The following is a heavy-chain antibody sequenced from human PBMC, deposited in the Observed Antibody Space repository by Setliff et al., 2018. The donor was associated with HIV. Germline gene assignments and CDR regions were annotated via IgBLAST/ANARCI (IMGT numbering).Heavy chain of an antibody. V-gene: IGHV5-51*01. CDR1: GYRFTTYW. CDR3: ARAGRGGGSYWTFDY. CDR2: IYPGDSDS. J-gene: IGHJ4*02. D-gene: IGHD1-26*01. Sequence: GESLKISCMGSGYRFTTYWIGWVRQMPGKGLEWMGIIYPGDSDSRYSPSFQGQVTISADKSTSTAYLQWSSLKASDTAMYFCARAGRGGGSYWTFDYWGQGTLVTVSS.